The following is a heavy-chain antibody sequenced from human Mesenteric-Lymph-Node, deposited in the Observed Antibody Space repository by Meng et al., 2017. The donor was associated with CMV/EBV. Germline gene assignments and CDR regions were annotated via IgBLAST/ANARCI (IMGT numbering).Heavy chain of an antibody. CDR1: GYTFTSYD. CDR2: INPSGGST. D-gene: IGHD1-14*01. J-gene: IGHJ4*02. CDR3: ARGEWAGRGEYYFDY. V-gene: IGHV1-46*01. Sequence: ASVKVSCKASGYTFTSYDINWVRQATGQGLEWMGIINPSGGSTSYAQKFQGRVTMTRDTSTSTVYMELSSLRSEDTAVYYCARGEWAGRGEYYFDYWGQGTLVTVSS.